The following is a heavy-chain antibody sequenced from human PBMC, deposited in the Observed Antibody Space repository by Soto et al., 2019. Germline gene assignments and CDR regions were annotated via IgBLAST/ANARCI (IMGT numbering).Heavy chain of an antibody. J-gene: IGHJ4*02. V-gene: IGHV3-64*01. CDR1: GFTFSSYA. CDR3: ARDRSSSAPSFFDY. D-gene: IGHD6-6*01. Sequence: PGGSLRLSCAASGFTFSSYAMHWVRQAPGKGLEYVSAISSNGGSTYYANSVKGRFTISRDNSKNTLYLQMGSLRAEDMAVYYCARDRSSSAPSFFDYWGQGTLVTVSS. CDR2: ISSNGGST.